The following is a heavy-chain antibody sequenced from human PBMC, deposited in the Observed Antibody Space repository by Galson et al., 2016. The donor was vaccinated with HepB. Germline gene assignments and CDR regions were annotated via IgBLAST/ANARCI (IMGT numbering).Heavy chain of an antibody. CDR3: ARGHQYDSRGYYYLLDY. CDR1: GYTFTGYY. J-gene: IGHJ4*02. V-gene: IGHV1-2*02. Sequence: SVKVSCKASGYTFTGYYMHWVRQAPGQGLEWMGWINPNSGGTSYAQKFQGRVTMTRDTSISTAYMELSRLRSDDTAVYYCARGHQYDSRGYYYLLDYWGQGTLVTVSS. D-gene: IGHD3-22*01. CDR2: INPNSGGT.